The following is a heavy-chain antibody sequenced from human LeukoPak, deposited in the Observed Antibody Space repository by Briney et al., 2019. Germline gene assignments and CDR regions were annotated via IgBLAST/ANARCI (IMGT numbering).Heavy chain of an antibody. CDR3: ARDCSTSTCYGRH. CDR1: GYTFTNYG. J-gene: IGHJ4*02. D-gene: IGHD2-2*01. V-gene: IGHV1-18*01. CDR2: ISAYNGNI. Sequence: ASVKVSCKASGYTFTNYGVSWVRQAPGQGLEGMGWISAYNGNIDYAQNLQGRVTMTTDTSTSTAYMELRSLRSDDTAVYYCARDCSTSTCYGRHWGQGTLVIVSS.